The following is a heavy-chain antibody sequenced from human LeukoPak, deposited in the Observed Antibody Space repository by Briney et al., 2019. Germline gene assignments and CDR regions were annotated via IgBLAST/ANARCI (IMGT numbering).Heavy chain of an antibody. D-gene: IGHD2-8*01. V-gene: IGHV1-2*02. Sequence: ASVKVSCKASGYTFTGYYMHWVRQAPGQGLEWMGWINPNSGGTNYAQKFQGRVTMTRDTSISTAYMELSRLRSDDTAVYYCARDNCTNGVCEVWFDPWGQGTLVTVSS. J-gene: IGHJ5*02. CDR1: GYTFTGYY. CDR2: INPNSGGT. CDR3: ARDNCTNGVCEVWFDP.